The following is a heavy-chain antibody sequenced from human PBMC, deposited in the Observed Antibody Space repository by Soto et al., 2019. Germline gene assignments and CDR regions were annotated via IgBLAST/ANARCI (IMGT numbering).Heavy chain of an antibody. V-gene: IGHV1-69*02. J-gene: IGHJ4*02. D-gene: IGHD4-4*01. CDR3: ARSPRYSNNDDY. Sequence: ASVKVSCKASGGTFSSYTISWVRQAPGQGLEWMGRIIPILGIANYAQKFQGRVTITADKSTSTAYMELSSLRSEDTAVYYCARSPRYSNNDDYWGQGTLVTVSS. CDR2: IIPILGIA. CDR1: GGTFSSYT.